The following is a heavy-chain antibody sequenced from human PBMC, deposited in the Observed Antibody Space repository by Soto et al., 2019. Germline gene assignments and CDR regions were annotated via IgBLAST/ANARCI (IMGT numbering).Heavy chain of an antibody. CDR3: ATPANGWFSDFDI. D-gene: IGHD6-19*01. CDR2: ISGSGGTT. V-gene: IGHV3-23*01. CDR1: GFTFSSYA. J-gene: IGHJ3*02. Sequence: EVQLLESGGGLVQPGGSLRLSCAASGFTFSSYAMSWVRQAPGKGLEWVSAISGSGGTTYYADYVKGRFTFSRDNSKKTLYLQMNSLRAADTDVYYCATPANGWFSDFDIWGQGKMVTVSS.